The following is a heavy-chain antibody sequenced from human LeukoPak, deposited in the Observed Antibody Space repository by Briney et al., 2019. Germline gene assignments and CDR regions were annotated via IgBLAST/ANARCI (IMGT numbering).Heavy chain of an antibody. J-gene: IGHJ6*03. CDR2: IFYSGGT. CDR1: GGSISSYY. V-gene: IGHV4-59*12. CDR3: ARARISGLRLYYYYYYMDV. D-gene: IGHD5-12*01. Sequence: SETLSLTCTVSGGSISSYYWSWIRQPPGKGLEWIGYIFYSGGTNYNPPLKSRVTISVDTSKNQFSLKLSSVTAADTAVYYCARARISGLRLYYYYYYMDVWGKGTTVTVSS.